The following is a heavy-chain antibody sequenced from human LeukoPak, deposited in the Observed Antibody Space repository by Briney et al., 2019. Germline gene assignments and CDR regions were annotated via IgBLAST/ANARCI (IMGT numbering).Heavy chain of an antibody. Sequence: GASVKVSCKTSGYTFTDYYIHWVRQAPGQGPEWMGGIIPLFGTSNYAQKFQGRVTITADASTSTVYLDLSSLRSEDTALYYCARGPMYSASYNYWGQGTLVTVSS. CDR2: IIPLFGTS. V-gene: IGHV1-69*13. D-gene: IGHD1-26*01. CDR3: ARGPMYSASYNY. J-gene: IGHJ4*02. CDR1: GYTFTDYY.